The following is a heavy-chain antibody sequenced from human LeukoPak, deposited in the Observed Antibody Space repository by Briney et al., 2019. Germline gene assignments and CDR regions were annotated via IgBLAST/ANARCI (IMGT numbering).Heavy chain of an antibody. V-gene: IGHV3-21*01. D-gene: IGHD3-10*01. CDR1: GFTFSSYS. Sequence: GGSLRLSCAASGFTFSSYSMNWVRQAPGKGLEWVSSISSSSSYIYYAESVKGRFTISRDNAKNSLYLQMNSLRAEDTAVYYCARLSYDSGTHYTVYKYWGQGTLVTVSS. CDR2: ISSSSSYI. CDR3: ARLSYDSGTHYTVYKY. J-gene: IGHJ4*02.